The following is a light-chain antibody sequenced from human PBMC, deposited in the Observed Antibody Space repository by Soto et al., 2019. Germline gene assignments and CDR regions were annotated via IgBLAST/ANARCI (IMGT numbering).Light chain of an antibody. CDR3: PQRSRWPFT. V-gene: IGKV3-11*01. J-gene: IGKJ3*01. Sequence: IVLTQSPASLSWSPGERATLSCRASQNINSYLAWYQQKPGQAPRLLIYATSNRATGIPARFSGSGSGTDFTLSISSLEPEDYPVYYCPQRSRWPFTFGPGTNVEI. CDR2: ATS. CDR1: QNINSY.